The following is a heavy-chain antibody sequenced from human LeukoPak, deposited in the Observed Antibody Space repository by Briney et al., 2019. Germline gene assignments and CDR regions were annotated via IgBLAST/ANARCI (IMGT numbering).Heavy chain of an antibody. CDR2: INHSGST. D-gene: IGHD3-10*01. CDR3: ARGLHYYGSGSYYRGAFDI. CDR1: GGSFSDYY. Sequence: PSETLSLTCGVYGGSFSDYYWSWIRQPPGKGLEWIGEINHSGSTNYNPSLKSRVTISVDMSKNQFSLKLNSVTAADTAVYYCARGLHYYGSGSYYRGAFDIWGQGTMVTVSS. J-gene: IGHJ3*02. V-gene: IGHV4-34*01.